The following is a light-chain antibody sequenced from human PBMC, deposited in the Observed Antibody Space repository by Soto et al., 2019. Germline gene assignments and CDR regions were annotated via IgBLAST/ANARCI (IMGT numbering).Light chain of an antibody. V-gene: IGKV1-39*01. CDR2: AAS. J-gene: IGKJ4*01. Sequence: DIQMTQFPSSLSASVGDRVTITCRASQSISTNLSWYQKKPGKAPKLLIYAASTLQSGVSSRFSGTGSGTDFSLTISSLQPEDFAIYYCQQSFSIPLTFGGGTKVEIK. CDR3: QQSFSIPLT. CDR1: QSISTN.